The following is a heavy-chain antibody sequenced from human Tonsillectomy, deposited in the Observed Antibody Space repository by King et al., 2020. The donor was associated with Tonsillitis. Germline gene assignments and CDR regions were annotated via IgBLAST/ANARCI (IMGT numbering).Heavy chain of an antibody. CDR2: IYPGDSDT. D-gene: IGHD3-10*01. V-gene: IGHV5-51*01. CDR1: GYSFTSYW. J-gene: IGHJ4*02. Sequence: QLVQSGAEVKKPGESLKISCKGSGYSFTSYWIGWVRQMPGKGLEWMGIIYPGDSDTRYSPSFQGQVTISADKSISTAYLQWSSLKASDTAMYYCARESTLWFGELSSFDYWGQGTLVTVSS. CDR3: ARESTLWFGELSSFDY.